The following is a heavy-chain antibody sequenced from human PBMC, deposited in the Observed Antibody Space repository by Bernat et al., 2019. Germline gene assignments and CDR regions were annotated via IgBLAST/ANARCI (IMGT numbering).Heavy chain of an antibody. CDR3: AGVTGTDGYNYVDF. V-gene: IGHV4-31*03. CDR1: AVSSSSGGYS. D-gene: IGHD5-24*01. J-gene: IGHJ4*02. Sequence: QVQLQESGPRLVKPSQTLSLTCTVSAVSSSSGGYSWTWIRQHPGKGLEWIGYISYYGGTTDYNPYLKSRVTMSLDTSNNQLSLTLSSVTAADTAVYYCAGVTGTDGYNYVDFWGQGTLVTVSS. CDR2: ISYYGGTT.